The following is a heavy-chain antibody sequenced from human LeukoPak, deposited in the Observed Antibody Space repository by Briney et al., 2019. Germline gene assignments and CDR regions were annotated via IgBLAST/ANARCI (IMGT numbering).Heavy chain of an antibody. CDR2: ISSSSTTI. Sequence: PGGSLRLSCAASGFTFSSYSMTWVRQAPGKGLEWLSYISSSSTTIYYADSVKGRFTVSRDNAKDSLYLQMNSLRAEDTAVYYCARAGYSSSSSYYYWGQGTLVTVSS. J-gene: IGHJ4*02. D-gene: IGHD6-6*01. V-gene: IGHV3-48*04. CDR1: GFTFSSYS. CDR3: ARAGYSSSSSYYY.